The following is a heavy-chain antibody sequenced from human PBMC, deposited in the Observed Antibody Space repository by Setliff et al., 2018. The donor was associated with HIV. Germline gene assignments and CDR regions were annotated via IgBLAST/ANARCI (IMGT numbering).Heavy chain of an antibody. CDR2: IYHSGST. Sequence: SGTLSLTCAVSGYSISSGYYWGWIRQPPGKGLEWIGSIYHSGSTYYNPSLKSRVTISVDTSKNQFSLKLSSVTAADTAVYYCARHSSAAANDAFDIWGQGTMVTVSS. D-gene: IGHD6-13*01. CDR1: GYSISSGYY. J-gene: IGHJ3*02. V-gene: IGHV4-38-2*01. CDR3: ARHSSAAANDAFDI.